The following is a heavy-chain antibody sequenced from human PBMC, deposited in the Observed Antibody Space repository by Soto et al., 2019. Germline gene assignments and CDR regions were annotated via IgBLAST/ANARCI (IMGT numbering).Heavy chain of an antibody. Sequence: SVKVACKASGGTFSSYAISWVRQAPGQGLEWMGGIIPIFGTANYAQKFQGRVTITADESTSTAYMELSSLRSEDTAVYYCASDHLTRGYSYGPTDYYYGMDVWGQGTTVTVSS. D-gene: IGHD5-18*01. CDR3: ASDHLTRGYSYGPTDYYYGMDV. J-gene: IGHJ6*02. CDR1: GGTFSSYA. CDR2: IIPIFGTA. V-gene: IGHV1-69*13.